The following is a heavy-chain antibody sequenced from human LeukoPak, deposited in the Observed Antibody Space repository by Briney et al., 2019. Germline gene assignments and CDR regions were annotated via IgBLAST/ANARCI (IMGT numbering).Heavy chain of an antibody. Sequence: ASVKVSCKASGYTFTGYYMHWVRQAPGQGLEWMGRINPNSGGTNYAQKFQGRVTMTRDTSISTAYMELSRLRSDDTAVYYCARGYYDSPGEYFQHWGQGTQVTVSS. CDR1: GYTFTGYY. V-gene: IGHV1-2*06. CDR2: INPNSGGT. J-gene: IGHJ1*01. D-gene: IGHD3-22*01. CDR3: ARGYYDSPGEYFQH.